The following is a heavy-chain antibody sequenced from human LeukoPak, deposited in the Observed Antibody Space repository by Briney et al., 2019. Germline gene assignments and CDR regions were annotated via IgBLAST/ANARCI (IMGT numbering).Heavy chain of an antibody. J-gene: IGHJ5*02. V-gene: IGHV4-34*01. CDR2: INHSGST. CDR3: ARGGEASGSSGGFNWFDP. CDR1: GGSFSGYY. Sequence: SETLSLTCAVYGGSFSGYYWSWIRQPPGKGLEWIGEINHSGSTNYNPSLKSRVTISVDTSKNQFSLKLRSVTAADTAVYYCARGGEASGSSGGFNWFDPWGQGTLVTVFS. D-gene: IGHD6-19*01.